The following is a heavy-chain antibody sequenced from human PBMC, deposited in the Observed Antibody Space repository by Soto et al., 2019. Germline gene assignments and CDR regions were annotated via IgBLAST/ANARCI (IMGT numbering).Heavy chain of an antibody. CDR1: GFTFSSYG. CDR3: AKDRRAGGNYGFYSDF. CDR2: SSATGAGT. Sequence: EVQLLESGGGLEQQGGSLRLSCAASGFTFSSYGMTWVRQAPGKGLEWVSFSSATGAGTYYADSVKGRFTISRDNSKNTLYLQMTSLRADDTAVYYCAKDRRAGGNYGFYSDFSGQGALVIVSS. J-gene: IGHJ4*02. D-gene: IGHD1-7*01. V-gene: IGHV3-23*01.